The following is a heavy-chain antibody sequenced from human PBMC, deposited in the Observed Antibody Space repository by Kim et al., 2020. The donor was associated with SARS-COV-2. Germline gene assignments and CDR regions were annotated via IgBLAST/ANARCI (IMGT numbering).Heavy chain of an antibody. CDR3: ARDSDYYESSGYFPSPSMDV. J-gene: IGHJ6*02. Sequence: RFTISRDNAKNSLYLQMNSLRAEDTAVYYCARDSDYYESSGYFPSPSMDVWGQGTTVTVSS. D-gene: IGHD3-22*01. V-gene: IGHV3-11*06.